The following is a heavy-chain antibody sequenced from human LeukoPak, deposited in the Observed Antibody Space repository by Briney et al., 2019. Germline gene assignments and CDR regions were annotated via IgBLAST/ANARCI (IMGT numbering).Heavy chain of an antibody. CDR3: ARDPNDFWSGYYHNWFDP. D-gene: IGHD3-3*01. V-gene: IGHV1-18*01. CDR1: GYTFTSYG. CDR2: ISAYNGNT. Sequence: GASVKVSCKASGYTFTSYGISWVRQAPGQGLEWMGWISAYNGNTNYAQKLQGRVTMTTDTSTSTAYMELRSLRSDDTAVYYCARDPNDFWSGYYHNWFDPWGQGTLVTVSS. J-gene: IGHJ5*02.